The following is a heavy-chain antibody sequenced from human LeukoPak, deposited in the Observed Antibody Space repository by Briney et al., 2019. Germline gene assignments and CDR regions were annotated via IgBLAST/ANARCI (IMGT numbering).Heavy chain of an antibody. D-gene: IGHD3-16*01. CDR2: ISYDGSNK. CDR3: ARGGSAALLIPAPFDH. Sequence: PGGSLRLSCAASGFTFSSYAMHWVRQAPGKGLEWVAVISYDGSNKYYADSVKGRFTISRDNSKNTLYLQMNSLRAEDTAVYYCARGGSAALLIPAPFDHWGQGTLVTVSS. V-gene: IGHV3-30-3*01. J-gene: IGHJ4*02. CDR1: GFTFSSYA.